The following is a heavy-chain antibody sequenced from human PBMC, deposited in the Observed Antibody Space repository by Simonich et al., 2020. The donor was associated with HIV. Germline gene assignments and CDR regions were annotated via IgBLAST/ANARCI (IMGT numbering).Heavy chain of an antibody. CDR2: IKQDGSEK. CDR3: ARDLALGRAYYDTSMDV. D-gene: IGHD3-22*01. CDR1: GFTFSSYW. J-gene: IGHJ6*02. V-gene: IGHV3-7*01. Sequence: VQLVESGGGLVQPGGSLRLSCAASGFTFSSYWMTWVRQAPGKGLEWVANIKQDGSEKYYVDSVKGRFTISRDNAKKSLYLQMNSLRAEDTAVYYCARDLALGRAYYDTSMDVWGQGTTVTVSS.